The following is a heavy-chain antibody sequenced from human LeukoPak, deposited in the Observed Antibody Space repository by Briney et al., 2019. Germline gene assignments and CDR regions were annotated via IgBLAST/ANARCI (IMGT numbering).Heavy chain of an antibody. CDR1: GGTFSSYA. V-gene: IGHV1-69*01. CDR2: IIPIFGTA. CDR3: AREYYYDSSGYYSL. D-gene: IGHD3-22*01. Sequence: SVKVSCKASGGTFSSYAISWVRQAPGQGLEWMGGIIPIFGTANYAQKFQGRVTITADESTSTAYMELSSPRSEDTAVYYCAREYYYDSSGYYSLWGQGTLVTVSS. J-gene: IGHJ4*02.